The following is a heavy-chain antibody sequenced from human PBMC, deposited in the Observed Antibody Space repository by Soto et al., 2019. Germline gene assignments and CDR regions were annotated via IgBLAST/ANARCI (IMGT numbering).Heavy chain of an antibody. V-gene: IGHV3-13*01. CDR2: LSYAGDT. J-gene: IGHJ6*03. CDR3: AKGPHSVSGYYYMAV. D-gene: IGHD3-10*01. CDR1: GFTLSTYD. Sequence: GGSLRLSCAASGFTLSTYDMHWVRQATGKGLEWVAALSYAGDTYYPGSVKGRFTVSRESAKNSLYLQMNSLTAGDTAVYYCAKGPHSVSGYYYMAVWGKGTTVTVSS.